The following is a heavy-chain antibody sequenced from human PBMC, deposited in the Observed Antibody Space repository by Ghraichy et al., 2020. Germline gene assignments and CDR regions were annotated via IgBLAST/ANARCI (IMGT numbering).Heavy chain of an antibody. D-gene: IGHD5-12*01. Sequence: SETLSLTCAVYGGSFSGYYWSWIRQPPGKGLEWIGEINHSGSTNYNPSLKSRVTISVDTSKNQFSLKLSSVTAADTAVYYCAREVVATITKGPTPDDAFDIWGQGTMVTVSS. V-gene: IGHV4-34*01. CDR3: AREVVATITKGPTPDDAFDI. J-gene: IGHJ3*02. CDR1: GGSFSGYY. CDR2: INHSGST.